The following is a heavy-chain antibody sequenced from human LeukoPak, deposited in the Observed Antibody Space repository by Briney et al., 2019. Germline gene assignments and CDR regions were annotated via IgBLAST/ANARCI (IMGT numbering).Heavy chain of an antibody. CDR2: INHSGST. CDR1: GGSFSGYY. CDR3: ARKSFDSSRYYDS. D-gene: IGHD3-22*01. V-gene: IGHV4-34*01. J-gene: IGHJ5*01. Sequence: PSETLSLTCAVYGGSFSGYYWSWIRQPPGKGLEWIGEINHSGSTNYNPSLKSRVTISVDKSKSQFSLKLSSVTAADTAVYYCARKSFDSSRYYDSWGQGTLVTVSS.